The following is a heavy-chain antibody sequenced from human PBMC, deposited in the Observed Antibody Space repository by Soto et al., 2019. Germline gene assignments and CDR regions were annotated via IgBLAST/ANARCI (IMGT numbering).Heavy chain of an antibody. CDR2: INRNGGST. CDR1: GFTFSSYA. D-gene: IGHD2-21*02. CDR3: AGGGSDYYFDY. V-gene: IGHV3-64*01. Sequence: EVQLVESGGGLVQPGGSLRLSCAASGFTFSSYAMHWVRQAPGKGLEYVSTINRNGGSTYYANSVKGRFTISRDNSKNTLYLQMGSLRAEDMAVYYCAGGGSDYYFDYWGPGTLVTVSS. J-gene: IGHJ4*02.